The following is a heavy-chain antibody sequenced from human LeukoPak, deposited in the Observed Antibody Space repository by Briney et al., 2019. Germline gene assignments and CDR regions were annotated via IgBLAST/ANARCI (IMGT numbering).Heavy chain of an antibody. Sequence: GGSLRLSCAASGFTFSDYYMSWIRQAPGKGLEWVSYISSSGSTIYYADSVKGRFTISRDNAKNSLYLQMNSLRAEDMAVYYCARGGNWNDEDWFDPWGQGTLVTVSS. CDR2: ISSSGSTI. CDR3: ARGGNWNDEDWFDP. J-gene: IGHJ5*02. CDR1: GFTFSDYY. V-gene: IGHV3-11*01. D-gene: IGHD1-20*01.